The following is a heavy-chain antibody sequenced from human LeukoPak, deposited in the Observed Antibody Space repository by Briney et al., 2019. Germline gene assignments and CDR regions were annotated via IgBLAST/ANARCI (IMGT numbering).Heavy chain of an antibody. Sequence: PSETLSLTCTVSGDSISSGGYYWSWIRQHPGKGLEWIGYIYYSGSTYYNPSLKSRVTISVDTSKNQFSLKLSSVTAADTAVYYCAGDHPDGLGSDYWGQGTLVTVSS. D-gene: IGHD3/OR15-3a*01. V-gene: IGHV4-31*03. CDR1: GDSISSGGYY. CDR3: AGDHPDGLGSDY. CDR2: IYYSGST. J-gene: IGHJ4*02.